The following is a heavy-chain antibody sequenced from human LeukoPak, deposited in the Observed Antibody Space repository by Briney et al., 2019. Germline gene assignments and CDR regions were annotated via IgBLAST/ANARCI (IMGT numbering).Heavy chain of an antibody. V-gene: IGHV3-23*01. Sequence: GGSLRLSCAASGLTFSNYAMNWVRQAPGKGLEWVSGLSAGGGSTYYVDSVKGRFTISRDNSENILYLEMNSLRVEDTDVYYCAKERYCSGGSCYADALDIWGQRTLVTVAS. J-gene: IGHJ3*02. CDR2: LSAGGGST. CDR3: AKERYCSGGSCYADALDI. D-gene: IGHD2-15*01. CDR1: GLTFSNYA.